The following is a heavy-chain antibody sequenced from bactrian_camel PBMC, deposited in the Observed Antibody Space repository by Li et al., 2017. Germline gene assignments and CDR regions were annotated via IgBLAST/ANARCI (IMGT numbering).Heavy chain of an antibody. CDR3: AAGYYAVRGGYCGLVRREYGS. CDR1: GYSVDSYC. Sequence: HVQLVESGGGSVQAGGSLRLPCAASGYSVDSYCVGWFRQAPEKEREGVATIAGDGTTTYADSVKGRFTISKDNGKNTLYLQMNSLKPEDTAVYYCAAGYYAVRGGYCGLVRREYGSWGKGTQVTVS. D-gene: IGHD2*01. CDR2: IAGDGTT. V-gene: IGHV3S53*01. J-gene: IGHJ4*01.